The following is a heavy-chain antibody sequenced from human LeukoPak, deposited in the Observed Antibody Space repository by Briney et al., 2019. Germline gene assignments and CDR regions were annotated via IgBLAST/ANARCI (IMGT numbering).Heavy chain of an antibody. J-gene: IGHJ4*02. CDR1: GGTFSSYA. V-gene: IGHV1-69*04. D-gene: IGHD6-19*01. Sequence: ASVKVSCKASGGTFSSYAISWVRQAPGQGLEWMGRIIPILGIANYAQKFQGRVTMTRNTSISTAYMELSSLRSEDTAVYYCARGLYSSGWYEHLFWEPRAAYYFDYWGQGTLVTVSS. CDR3: ARGLYSSGWYEHLFWEPRAAYYFDY. CDR2: IIPILGIA.